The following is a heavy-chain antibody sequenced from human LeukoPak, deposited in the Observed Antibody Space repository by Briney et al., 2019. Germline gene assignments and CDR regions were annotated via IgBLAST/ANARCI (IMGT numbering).Heavy chain of an antibody. D-gene: IGHD2-8*01. V-gene: IGHV3-48*04. Sequence: GGPLRLSCAASGFSFSSYNFNWVRQAPGRGLEWISYISVSSKTIYYADSVKGRFTISRDNARNSLYLQMNSLRAEDTAVYYCARDLRHGGVFDIWGQGTVVTVSS. J-gene: IGHJ3*02. CDR1: GFSFSSYN. CDR2: ISVSSKTI. CDR3: ARDLRHGGVFDI.